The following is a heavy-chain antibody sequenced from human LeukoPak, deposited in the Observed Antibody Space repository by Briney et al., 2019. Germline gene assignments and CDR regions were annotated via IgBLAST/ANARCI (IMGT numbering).Heavy chain of an antibody. J-gene: IGHJ4*02. CDR3: EVVPNY. CDR1: GYTFTIYY. CDR2: INPSDGST. Sequence: GASVKVSCTASGYTFTIYYMQWVRQAPGQGLEWVGIINPSDGSTSSAQKFQGRVTMTRDTSTSTVYMELSSLRSEDTAVYYCEVVPNYWGLGTLVTVSS. D-gene: IGHD3-22*01. V-gene: IGHV1-46*01.